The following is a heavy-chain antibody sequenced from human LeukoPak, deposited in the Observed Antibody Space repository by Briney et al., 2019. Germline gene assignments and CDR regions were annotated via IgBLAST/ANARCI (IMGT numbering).Heavy chain of an antibody. V-gene: IGHV1-2*02. Sequence: GASVKVSCKASGYTFIGYYMHWVRQAPGQGLEWMGWINPNSGVTNYAQKFQGRVTMTRDTSISTAYIELTSLRSDDTAVYYCATTRVTTTRLDYWGQGTLVTVSS. CDR1: GYTFIGYY. CDR2: INPNSGVT. CDR3: ATTRVTTTRLDY. D-gene: IGHD5-12*01. J-gene: IGHJ4*02.